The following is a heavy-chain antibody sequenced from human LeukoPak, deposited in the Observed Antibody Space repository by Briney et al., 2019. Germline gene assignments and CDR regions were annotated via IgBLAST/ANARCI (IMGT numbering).Heavy chain of an antibody. CDR2: ISGSGTHT. CDR3: AKERDYGHFDY. D-gene: IGHD4-17*01. J-gene: IGHJ4*02. CDR1: GFTFSTYA. V-gene: IGHV3-23*01. Sequence: GGSLRLSCAASGFTFSTYAMSWVRQAPGKGLEWVSGISGSGTHTYYADSVKGRFTISRDNSKNTLYLQMNGLRAEDTAVYYRAKERDYGHFDYWGQGTLVTVSS.